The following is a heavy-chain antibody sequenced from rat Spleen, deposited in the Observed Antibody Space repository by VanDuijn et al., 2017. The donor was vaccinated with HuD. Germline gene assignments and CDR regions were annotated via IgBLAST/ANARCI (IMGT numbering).Heavy chain of an antibody. Sequence: EVQLQESGPGLVKPSQSLSLTCSVTGYSITSSYRWNWIRKFPGNKLEWLGYINTAGSTNYNPSLKSRISLTRDTSTNQFFLQVNSVTTEDTATYYCARSEGTHYFLPFADWGQGTLVTVSS. CDR3: ARSEGTHYFLPFAD. V-gene: IGHV3-3*01. D-gene: IGHD1-11*01. CDR2: INTAGST. J-gene: IGHJ3*01. CDR1: GYSITSSYR.